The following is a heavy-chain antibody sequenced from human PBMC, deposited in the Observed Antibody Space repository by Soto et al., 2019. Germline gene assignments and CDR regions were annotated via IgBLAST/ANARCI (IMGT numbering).Heavy chain of an antibody. D-gene: IGHD2-15*01. J-gene: IGHJ5*02. CDR2: INPSGGST. Sequence: ASVKVSCKASGYTFTSYYMHWVRQAPGQGLEWMGIINPSGGSTSYAQKFQGRVTMTRDTSTSTVYMELSSLRSEDTAVYYCARDRRYCSGGSCYSSGPYNWFDPWGQGTLVTVSS. CDR3: ARDRRYCSGGSCYSSGPYNWFDP. CDR1: GYTFTSYY. V-gene: IGHV1-46*01.